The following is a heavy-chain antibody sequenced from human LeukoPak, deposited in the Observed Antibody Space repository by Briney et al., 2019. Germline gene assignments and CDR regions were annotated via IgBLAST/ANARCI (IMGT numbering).Heavy chain of an antibody. CDR3: VRGVASTGFDS. D-gene: IGHD6-13*01. J-gene: IGHJ4*02. V-gene: IGHV6-1*01. CDR2: TYYRSKWYN. Sequence: SQTLSLTCAIFGDSVSSDSAAWNWIRQSPSIGLEWLGKTYYRSKWYNDYAGSVKSRITINPDTSKNQFSLQLNSMIPEDTAVYYCVRGVASTGFDSWGQGTRVTVSS. CDR1: GDSVSSDSAA.